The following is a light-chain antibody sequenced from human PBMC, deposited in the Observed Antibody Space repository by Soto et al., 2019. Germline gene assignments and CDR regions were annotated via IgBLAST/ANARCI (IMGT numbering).Light chain of an antibody. V-gene: IGKV3-11*01. Sequence: EIVLTQAPATLSSFPGDRVTLSFRASQYINTRLAWYQHRPGQAPRLLIYQTSIRAAGIPARFSASGTGTDFTLTISDVQPEDFAVYYCQQRSNRPQTFGQGTKVDI. CDR1: QYINTR. J-gene: IGKJ1*01. CDR2: QTS. CDR3: QQRSNRPQT.